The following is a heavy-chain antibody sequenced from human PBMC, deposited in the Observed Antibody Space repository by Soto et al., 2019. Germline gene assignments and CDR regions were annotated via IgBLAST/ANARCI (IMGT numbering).Heavy chain of an antibody. V-gene: IGHV2-5*02. CDR2: IYWDDDK. D-gene: IGHD5-12*01. CDR1: GFSLSTYDMG. J-gene: IGHJ4*02. Sequence: QITLKESGPTLVRPAQTLTLTCDFSGFSLSTYDMGVSWIRQPPGKALEWLALIYWDDDKRYSPSLKDRLAISKDTSSNQVVMTITNMDPGDTATYFCANAGYDDLLTFDHWGTGTLVTVSS. CDR3: ANAGYDDLLTFDH.